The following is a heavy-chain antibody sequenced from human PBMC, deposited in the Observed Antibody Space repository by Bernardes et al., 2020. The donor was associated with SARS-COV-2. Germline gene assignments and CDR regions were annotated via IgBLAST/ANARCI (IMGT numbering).Heavy chain of an antibody. J-gene: IGHJ4*02. CDR2: IKHRPQSYAT. CDR1: GFTFSDHY. CDR3: GDFGSAAIGC. D-gene: IGHD2-2*02. Sequence: GGSLRLSCAASGFTFSDHYMDWVRQAPGKGLEWVARIKHRPQSYATDYAAAVKGRFTVSRDDSRNSVYLQMNSLKTEDMAMYFCGDFGSAAIGCCGQGTLVTVSS. V-gene: IGHV3-72*01.